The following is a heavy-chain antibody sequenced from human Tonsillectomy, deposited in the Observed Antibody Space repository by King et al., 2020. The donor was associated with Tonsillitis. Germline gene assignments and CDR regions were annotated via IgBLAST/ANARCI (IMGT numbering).Heavy chain of an antibody. CDR2: INHSGST. CDR3: ARGRRLTMVRGAWFDP. CDR1: GGSFSGYY. D-gene: IGHD3-10*01. J-gene: IGHJ5*02. V-gene: IGHV4-34*01. Sequence: VQLQQWGAGLLKPSETLSLTCAVYGGSFSGYYWSWIRQPPGKGLEWIGEINHSGSTNYNPSLKSRVTISVDTSKNQFSLKLSSVTAADTAVYYCARGRRLTMVRGAWFDPWGQGTLVTVSS.